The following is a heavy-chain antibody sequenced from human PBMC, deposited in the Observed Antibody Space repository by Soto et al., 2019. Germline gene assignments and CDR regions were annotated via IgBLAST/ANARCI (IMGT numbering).Heavy chain of an antibody. CDR1: GYTFSAYY. CDR3: TREKIENSDGLYDALDI. J-gene: IGHJ3*02. V-gene: IGHV1-2*02. CDR2: VKPKSGGT. D-gene: IGHD2-21*01. Sequence: APVEVSCKASGYTFSAYYTPWGRQAPGQGGGWRGWVKPKSGGTYFAQKLQGRGTLTRDTSISTAYMEVNRLRSDDTAVYHCTREKIENSDGLYDALDIWGQGTTVTVS.